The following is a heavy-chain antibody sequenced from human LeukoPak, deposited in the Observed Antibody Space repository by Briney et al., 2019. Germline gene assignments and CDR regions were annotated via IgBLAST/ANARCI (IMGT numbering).Heavy chain of an antibody. D-gene: IGHD3-9*01. Sequence: SETLSLTCTVSGRSISSYYWSWIRQPPGKGLEWIGYIYYSGSTNYNPSLKSRVHITVDTSKNQFSLKLSSVTAADTAVYYCARLGTYYDILTGYDYWGQGTLVTVSS. J-gene: IGHJ4*02. CDR3: ARLGTYYDILTGYDY. CDR2: IYYSGST. CDR1: GRSISSYY. V-gene: IGHV4-59*01.